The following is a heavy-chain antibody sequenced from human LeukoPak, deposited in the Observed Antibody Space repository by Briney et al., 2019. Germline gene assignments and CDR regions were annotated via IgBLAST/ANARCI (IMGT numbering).Heavy chain of an antibody. D-gene: IGHD2-2*01. CDR2: IIPIFGTA. Sequence: ASVKVSCKASRGTFSSYAISWVRQAPGQGLEWMGGIIPIFGTANYAQKFQGRVTITADESTSTAYMELSSLRSEDTAVYYCARALYSTTTLDYWGQGTLVTVSS. CDR3: ARALYSTTTLDY. V-gene: IGHV1-69*13. J-gene: IGHJ4*02. CDR1: RGTFSSYA.